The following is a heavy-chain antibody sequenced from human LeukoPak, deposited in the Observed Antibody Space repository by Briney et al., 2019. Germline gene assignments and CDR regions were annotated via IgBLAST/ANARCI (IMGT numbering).Heavy chain of an antibody. CDR1: GYTFTGYY. Sequence: GASVKVSFTASGYTFTGYYMHWVRQAPGQGLEWMGWINPNSGGTNYAQKFQGRVTMTRDTSISTAYMELSGLRSDDTAVYYCARDSGSYYSRYYYYYMDVWGKGTTVTVSS. J-gene: IGHJ6*03. V-gene: IGHV1-2*02. D-gene: IGHD1-26*01. CDR3: ARDSGSYYSRYYYYYMDV. CDR2: INPNSGGT.